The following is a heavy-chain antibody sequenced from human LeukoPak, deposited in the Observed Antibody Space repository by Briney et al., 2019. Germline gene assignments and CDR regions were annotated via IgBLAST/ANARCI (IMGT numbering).Heavy chain of an antibody. Sequence: GGSLRLSCAASGFTFSTYSMSWVRQAPGKGLEWVSYISSGSSTIYYADSVKGRLTISRDNAKNSLYLQMNSLRAEDTAVYYCARVGGTAAGRPLDYWGQGTLVTVSS. J-gene: IGHJ4*02. CDR3: ARVGGTAAGRPLDY. CDR2: ISSGSSTI. V-gene: IGHV3-48*04. D-gene: IGHD6-13*01. CDR1: GFTFSTYS.